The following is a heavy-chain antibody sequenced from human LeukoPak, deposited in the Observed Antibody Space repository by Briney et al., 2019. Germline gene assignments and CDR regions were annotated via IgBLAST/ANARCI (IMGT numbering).Heavy chain of an antibody. D-gene: IGHD6-19*01. CDR2: ISYDGSNK. V-gene: IGHV3-30-3*01. CDR3: ASSSSGWSFDY. CDR1: GFTFSSYA. J-gene: IGHJ4*02. Sequence: GGSLRLSCAASGFTFSSYAMHWVRQAPGKGLEGVAVISYDGSNKYYADSVKGRFTISRDNSKNTLYLQMNSLRAEDTAVYYCASSSSGWSFDYWGQGTLVTVSS.